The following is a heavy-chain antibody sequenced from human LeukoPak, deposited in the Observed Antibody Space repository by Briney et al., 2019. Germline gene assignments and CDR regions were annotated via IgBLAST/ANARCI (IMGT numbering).Heavy chain of an antibody. Sequence: HSETLSLTCTVSGGSISSSSYYWSWIRQPPGKGLEWIGYIYYSGSTNYNPSLKSRVTISVDTSKSQFSLKLSSVTAADTAVYYCARDRHRDGYNYWFDPWGQGTLVTVSS. V-gene: IGHV4-61*01. J-gene: IGHJ5*02. CDR3: ARDRHRDGYNYWFDP. CDR2: IYYSGST. D-gene: IGHD5-24*01. CDR1: GGSISSSSYY.